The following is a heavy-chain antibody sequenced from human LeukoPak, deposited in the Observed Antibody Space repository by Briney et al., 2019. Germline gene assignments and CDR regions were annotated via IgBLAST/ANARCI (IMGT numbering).Heavy chain of an antibody. CDR1: GYSSTSYW. Sequence: GESPKISSKGSGYSSTSYWIGWGRQMPGEGGVWMGIIYPGDSGTKYSPSLQGQVTISADTSISTAYLQWSSLKAADTAMYYCAGQPYYYDSSGYYFAYYGLDVWGQGTTVTVSS. J-gene: IGHJ6*02. CDR2: IYPGDSGT. D-gene: IGHD3-22*01. CDR3: AGQPYYYDSSGYYFAYYGLDV. V-gene: IGHV5-51*01.